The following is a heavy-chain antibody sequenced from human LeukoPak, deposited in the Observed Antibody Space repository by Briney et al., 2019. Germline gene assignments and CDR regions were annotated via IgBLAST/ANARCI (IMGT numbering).Heavy chain of an antibody. CDR2: LFLGVST. Sequence: SETLSLTCTVSGVSISSYYWSWIRQPAGKGLEWIGRLFLGVSTNYNPSLRSRVTMSVDTSKNQFALKLSAVTAADTAVYYCARLKFYDSTGYSPGHYMDVWGKGTTVTDPS. J-gene: IGHJ6*03. V-gene: IGHV4-4*07. D-gene: IGHD3-22*01. CDR3: ARLKFYDSTGYSPGHYMDV. CDR1: GVSISSYY.